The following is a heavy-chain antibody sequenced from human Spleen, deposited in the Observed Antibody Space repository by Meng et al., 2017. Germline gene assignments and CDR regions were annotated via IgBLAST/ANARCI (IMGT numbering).Heavy chain of an antibody. CDR1: GFTVSSTF. V-gene: IGHV3-66*02. Sequence: GESLKISCAASGFTVSSTFMSWVRQAPGKGLEWVSKMNADGNMNYGDSVKGRFTISRDNSKNTVCLQMSSLRAEDTAVYYCAGGRFDYWGQGTLVTVSS. J-gene: IGHJ4*02. CDR2: MNADGNM. CDR3: AGGRFDY.